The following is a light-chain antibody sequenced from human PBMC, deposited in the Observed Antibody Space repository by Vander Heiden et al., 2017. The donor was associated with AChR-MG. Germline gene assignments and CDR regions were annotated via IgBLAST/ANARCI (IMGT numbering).Light chain of an antibody. V-gene: IGKV1-5*03. J-gene: IGKJ3*01. CDR3: QHDNGYPFT. CDR2: QAS. Sequence: DIQMTQSPSTLSASIGDGVTITCRASQSISNWLAWYQQKPGQAPKLLIYQASTLESGVPSRFSGSGSGTEFTLTISSLQPDDFATYYCQHDNGYPFTFGPGTKVDIK. CDR1: QSISNW.